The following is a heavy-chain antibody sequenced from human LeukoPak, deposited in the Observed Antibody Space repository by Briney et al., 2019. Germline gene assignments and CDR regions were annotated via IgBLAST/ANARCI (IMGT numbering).Heavy chain of an antibody. J-gene: IGHJ4*02. Sequence: SETLSLTCAVSGGSFSGYYWNWIRQSPGKGLEWIGEINHSGSTHYNPSLKSRVTISVDTSQKQFSLTLTSVTAADTAVYFCARSPTKRVTDDYWGQGTLVTVSS. V-gene: IGHV4-34*01. CDR1: GGSFSGYY. D-gene: IGHD5-18*01. CDR3: ARSPTKRVTDDY. CDR2: INHSGST.